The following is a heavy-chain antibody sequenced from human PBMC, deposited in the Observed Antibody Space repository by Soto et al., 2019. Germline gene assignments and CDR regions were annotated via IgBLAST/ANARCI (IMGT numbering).Heavy chain of an antibody. V-gene: IGHV3-11*01. CDR1: GFTFSDYY. J-gene: IGHJ4*02. CDR2: ISRSGSTI. D-gene: IGHD3-3*01. Sequence: QVQLVESGGGLVKPGGSLRLSCAASGFTFSDYYMSWIRQAPGQGLERVSYISRSGSTIYYADSEKGRFTISRDNAKNSLYLQMNSLRAEDTAVYYCAREKDVLRFLEWSNFDSWGQGTLVTVSS. CDR3: AREKDVLRFLEWSNFDS.